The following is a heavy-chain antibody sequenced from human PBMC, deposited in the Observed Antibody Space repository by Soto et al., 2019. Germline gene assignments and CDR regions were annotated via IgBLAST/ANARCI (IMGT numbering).Heavy chain of an antibody. CDR1: GGSISSYY. V-gene: IGHV4-59*01. J-gene: IGHJ6*03. Sequence: SETLSLTCTVSGGSISSYYWSWIRQPPGKGLEWIGYIYYSGSTNYNPSLKSRVTISVDTSKNQFSLKLSSVTAADTAVYYCARISGYDFWSGYSPYYMDVWGKGTTVTVSS. CDR3: ARISGYDFWSGYSPYYMDV. CDR2: IYYSGST. D-gene: IGHD3-3*01.